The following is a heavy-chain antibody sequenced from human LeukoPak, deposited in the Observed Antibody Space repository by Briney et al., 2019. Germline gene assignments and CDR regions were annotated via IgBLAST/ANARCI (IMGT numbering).Heavy chain of an antibody. Sequence: GGSLRLSFAASGFTFSRYGINWVGPAPGKGPEWVAFISYDGNVKYHADFVEGRFTISRDNSKNTLYLQMSSLRPDDTAVYYCARGVDNSGWFVCWGQGTLVTVSS. V-gene: IGHV3-30*04. CDR2: ISYDGNVK. CDR1: GFTFSRYG. J-gene: IGHJ5*01. D-gene: IGHD3-22*01. CDR3: ARGVDNSGWFVC.